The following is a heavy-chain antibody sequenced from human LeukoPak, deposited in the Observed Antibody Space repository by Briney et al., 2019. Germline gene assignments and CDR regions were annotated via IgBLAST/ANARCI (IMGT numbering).Heavy chain of an antibody. J-gene: IGHJ4*02. CDR1: GGSFDRRSYY. V-gene: IGHV4-39*01. Sequence: SETLSLPCTVSGGSFDRRSYYWDWIRQAPGKGLEWIGTIYNSGSTEYNPSLKSRVAIFVDTSKNQFSLILHSVAAADTAVYYCARRSEFDNAHYHYFDYWGQGALVTVSS. CDR3: ARRSEFDNAHYHYFDY. CDR2: IYNSGST. D-gene: IGHD2-8*01.